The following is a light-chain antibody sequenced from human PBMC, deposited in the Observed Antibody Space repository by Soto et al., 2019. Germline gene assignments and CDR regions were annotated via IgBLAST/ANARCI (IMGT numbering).Light chain of an antibody. V-gene: IGKV1-5*03. CDR1: QTISSW. J-gene: IGKJ1*01. CDR2: KAS. Sequence: DMQMTQAPSTLSGSVGDRVTITCRASQTISSWLAWYQQKTGKAPKVVIYKASTLKSGVPSRFSGSRYGTEFNLTISSLQTEDFATYYCQQSYSTPWTFGQGTKVDIK. CDR3: QQSYSTPWT.